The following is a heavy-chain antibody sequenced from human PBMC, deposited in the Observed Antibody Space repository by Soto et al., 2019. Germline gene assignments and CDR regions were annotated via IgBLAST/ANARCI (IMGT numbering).Heavy chain of an antibody. CDR3: ARDGYCSSRRCFDL. D-gene: IGHD2-2*01. V-gene: IGHV1-18*01. Sequence: QVQLVQSGAEVKKPGASVKVSCKASGYTFTSYGITWVRQAPGQGLEWMGWISANNGNTNYAQKFQGRVTMTTDTSTSTAYMELRSLSSDDTAVNYCARDGYCSSRRCFDLWGRGTLVTVSS. J-gene: IGHJ2*01. CDR1: GYTFTSYG. CDR2: ISANNGNT.